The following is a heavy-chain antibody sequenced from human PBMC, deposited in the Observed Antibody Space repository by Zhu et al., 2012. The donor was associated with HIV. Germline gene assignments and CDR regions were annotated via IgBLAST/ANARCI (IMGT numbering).Heavy chain of an antibody. CDR1: AGSITSHY. CDR3: ATVITGYWYFDL. J-gene: IGHJ2*01. CDR2: LYYTGST. V-gene: IGHV4-59*11. Sequence: QVQLQESGPGLVKPSETLSLTCTVSAGSITSHYLSWIRQPPGKGLEWIGYLYYTGSTNYNPSLKSRATVSRDTSKNQFSLKVNSVTAADTAVYYCATVITGYWYFDLWGLAPWSLSPQ. D-gene: IGHD1-14*01.